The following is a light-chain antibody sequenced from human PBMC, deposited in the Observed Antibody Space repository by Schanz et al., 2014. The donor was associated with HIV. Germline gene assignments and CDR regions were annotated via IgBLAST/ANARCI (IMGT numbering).Light chain of an antibody. V-gene: IGKV3-11*01. J-gene: IGKJ4*01. CDR1: QSVSSSY. CDR2: DTS. CDR3: QQRYSWPLT. Sequence: EIVLTQSPATLSLSPGERATLSCRASQSVSSSYLAWYQQKPGQAPRLLIYDTSNRATGIPARFSGSGSGTDFTLTISSLEPEDFAVYYCQQRYSWPLTFGGGTKLELK.